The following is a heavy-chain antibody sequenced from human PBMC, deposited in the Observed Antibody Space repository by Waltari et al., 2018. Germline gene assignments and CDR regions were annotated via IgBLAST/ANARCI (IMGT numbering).Heavy chain of an antibody. CDR2: VDTEDGET. CDR1: RYTCTAYQ. J-gene: IGHJ4*02. CDR3: ACHQVGATGS. Sequence: DVQLVQSGSEVKKPGATVTISCQCSRYTCTAYQMHWVQQAPGKGLEWMGRVDTEDGETRYAEKFQGRVTITADTSTDTAYMELSSLRSEDTAVYYCACHQVGATGSWGQGTLVTVSS. V-gene: IGHV1-69-2*01. D-gene: IGHD1-26*01.